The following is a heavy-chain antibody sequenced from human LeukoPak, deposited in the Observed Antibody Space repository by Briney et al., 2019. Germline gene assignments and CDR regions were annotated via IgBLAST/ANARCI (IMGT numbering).Heavy chain of an antibody. J-gene: IGHJ4*02. V-gene: IGHV4-4*07. CDR2: FYARGNT. Sequence: PSETLSLTCNVSGGSISNYYWSWIRQPAGKGLEWIGRFYARGNTNYNPSLKSRVTISVDTSKNQVSLKLSSVTAADTAMYYCARGPAISLDTGYFDYWGQGTLVTVSS. D-gene: IGHD5-18*01. CDR3: ARGPAISLDTGYFDY. CDR1: GGSISNYY.